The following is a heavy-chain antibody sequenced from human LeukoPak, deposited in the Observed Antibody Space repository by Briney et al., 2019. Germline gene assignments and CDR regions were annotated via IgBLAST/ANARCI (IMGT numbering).Heavy chain of an antibody. J-gene: IGHJ4*02. D-gene: IGHD1-26*01. V-gene: IGHV4-59*01. Sequence: PSETLSLTCSVSGASISSYYWSWVRQPPGKGLEWIGYIYYSVTTNYNPSLKSRVTMSVDRSKNQFSLKLTSLTAADTAVNYRASSHSRSYPQYYFDYWGQGTLVTVSS. CDR1: GASISSYY. CDR2: IYYSVTT. CDR3: ASSHSRSYPQYYFDY.